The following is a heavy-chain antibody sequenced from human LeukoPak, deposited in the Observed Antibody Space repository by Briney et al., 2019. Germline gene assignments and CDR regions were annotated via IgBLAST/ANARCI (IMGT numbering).Heavy chain of an antibody. CDR2: IYYSGST. V-gene: IGHV4-31*03. CDR3: ARDLGDRYFAY. D-gene: IGHD2-21*01. CDR1: GGSFSSGGYY. J-gene: IGHJ4*02. Sequence: SETLSLTCTVSGGSFSSGGYYWNWIRQHPGKGLEWIGYIYYSGSTSYNPSLKSRVTISVDTSKNQFSLKLSSVTAADTAVYYCARDLGDRYFAYWGQGTLVTVSS.